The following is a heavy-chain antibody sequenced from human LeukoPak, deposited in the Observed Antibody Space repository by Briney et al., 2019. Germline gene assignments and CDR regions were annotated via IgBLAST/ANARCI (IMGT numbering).Heavy chain of an antibody. V-gene: IGHV3-53*01. D-gene: IGHD1-26*01. J-gene: IGHJ3*02. CDR1: GFTVSSNY. CDR3: ARGGSYLSAFDI. Sequence: GGSMRLSCAASGFTVSSNYMSWVRQAPGKGLEWVSIIYSGGSTFYADSVKGRFTISRDNSKNTLYLQMNSLRAEDTAVYYCARGGSYLSAFDIWGQGTMVTVSS. CDR2: IYSGGST.